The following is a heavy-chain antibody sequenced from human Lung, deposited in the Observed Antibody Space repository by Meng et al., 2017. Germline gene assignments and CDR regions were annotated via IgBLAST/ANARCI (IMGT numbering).Heavy chain of an antibody. CDR3: ARETEYYDSSGYSVESYYFDY. CDR1: GGSISSGGYY. Sequence: QAARQGSGPRLVKPSQTLSLTCTVSGGSISSGGYYWSWIRQHPGKGLEWIGYIYYSGSTYYNPSLKSRVTISVDTSKNQFSLKLSSVTAADTAVYYCARETEYYDSSGYSVESYYFDYWGQGTLVTVSS. CDR2: IYYSGST. J-gene: IGHJ4*02. D-gene: IGHD3-22*01. V-gene: IGHV4-31*03.